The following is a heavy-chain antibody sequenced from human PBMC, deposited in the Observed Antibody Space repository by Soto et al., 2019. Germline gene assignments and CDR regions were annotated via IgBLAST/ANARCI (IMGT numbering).Heavy chain of an antibody. D-gene: IGHD5-18*01. CDR2: IYHSGST. CDR3: ARGAMALPFYFDY. V-gene: IGHV4-30-2*01. CDR1: GGSISSGGYS. J-gene: IGHJ4*02. Sequence: SETLSLTCAVSGGSISSGGYSWSWIRQPPGKGLEWIGYIYHSGSTYYNPSLKSRVTISVDRSKNQFSLKLSSVTAADTAVYYCARGAMALPFYFDYWGQGTLLTVSS.